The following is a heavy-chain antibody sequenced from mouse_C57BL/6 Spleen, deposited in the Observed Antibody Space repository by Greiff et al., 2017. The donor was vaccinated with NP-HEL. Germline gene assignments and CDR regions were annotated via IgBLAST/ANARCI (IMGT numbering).Heavy chain of an antibody. Sequence: QVQLQQPGTELVKPGASVKLSCKASGYTFTSYWLHWVKQRPGQGLEWLGNINPSNGGTNYNEKLKSKATLTVDKSSSPAYMQLSSLTSEDSAVYYCARSHWDVKGYYAMDYWGQGTSVTVSS. CDR1: GYTFTSYW. V-gene: IGHV1-53*01. D-gene: IGHD4-1*01. CDR2: INPSNGGT. J-gene: IGHJ4*01. CDR3: ARSHWDVKGYYAMDY.